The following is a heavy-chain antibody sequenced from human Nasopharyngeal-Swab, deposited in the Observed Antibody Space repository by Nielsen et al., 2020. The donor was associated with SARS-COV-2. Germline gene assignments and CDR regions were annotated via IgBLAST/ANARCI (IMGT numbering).Heavy chain of an antibody. V-gene: IGHV1-3*01. CDR3: ARSPRYYDSSGELDY. CDR2: INAGNGNT. Sequence: ASVKVSCKASGYTFTSYAMHWVRQAPGQRLEWMGWINAGNGNTKYSQKFQGRVTITRDTSASTAYMELSSLRSEDTAVYYCARSPRYYDSSGELDYWGQGTLVTVSS. CDR1: GYTFTSYA. D-gene: IGHD3-22*01. J-gene: IGHJ4*02.